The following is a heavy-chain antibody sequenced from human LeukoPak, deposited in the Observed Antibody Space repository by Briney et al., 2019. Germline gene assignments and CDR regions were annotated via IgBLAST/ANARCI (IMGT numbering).Heavy chain of an antibody. Sequence: SETLSLTCAVYGGSFSGYYWSWIRQPPGKGLEWIGEINHSGSTNYNPSLKSRVTISVDTSKNQFSLKLSSVTAADTAVYYCARQQYYGSGIGWFDPWGQGTLVTVSS. CDR1: GGSFSGYY. V-gene: IGHV4-34*01. J-gene: IGHJ5*02. CDR3: ARQQYYGSGIGWFDP. D-gene: IGHD3-10*01. CDR2: INHSGST.